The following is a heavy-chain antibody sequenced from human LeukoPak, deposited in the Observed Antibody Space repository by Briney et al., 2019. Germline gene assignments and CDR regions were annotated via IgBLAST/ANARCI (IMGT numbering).Heavy chain of an antibody. CDR2: ISSSGSTI. CDR1: GFTFSSYE. Sequence: PGGSLRLSCAASGFTFSSYEMNWVRQAPGKGLEWVSYISSSGSTIYYADSVKGRFTISRDNAKNSLYLQMNSLRAEDTAVYYCARGGDDYGDYGAGFDYWGQETLVTVSS. J-gene: IGHJ4*02. CDR3: ARGGDDYGDYGAGFDY. V-gene: IGHV3-48*03. D-gene: IGHD4-17*01.